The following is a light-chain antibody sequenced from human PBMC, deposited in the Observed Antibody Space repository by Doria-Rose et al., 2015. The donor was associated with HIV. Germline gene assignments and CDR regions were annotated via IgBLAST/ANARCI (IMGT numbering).Light chain of an antibody. CDR1: QRVKSCY. V-gene: IGKV3-20*01. CDR2: DAS. CDR3: QQYGTSRGT. Sequence: TQSPGTLSLSPGERATLSCRASQRVKSCYLAWYQQKPGQAPRLLIYDASTRATGIPDRFSGSGSRTDFTLTISRLEPEDVAVYYCQQYGTSRGTFGQGTRLEIK. J-gene: IGKJ5*01.